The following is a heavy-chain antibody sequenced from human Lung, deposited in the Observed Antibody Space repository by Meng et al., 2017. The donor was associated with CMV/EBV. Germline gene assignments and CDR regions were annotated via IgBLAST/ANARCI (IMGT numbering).Heavy chain of an antibody. CDR2: ISGDGSDL. CDR3: VRDILRVGITYYFDY. J-gene: IGHJ4*02. CDR1: GFPFSNYY. D-gene: IGHD1-26*01. V-gene: IGHV3-11*04. Sequence: GGSXRLXCAASGFPFSNYYMSWIRLAPGKGLEWISYISGDGSDLFYGDSVRGRFTISRDNAKNSLYLQINSLRVEDTAVYYCVRDILRVGITYYFDYWGQGKLV.